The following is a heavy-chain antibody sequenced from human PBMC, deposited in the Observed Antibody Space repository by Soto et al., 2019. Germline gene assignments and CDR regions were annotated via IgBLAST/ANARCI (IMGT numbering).Heavy chain of an antibody. V-gene: IGHV1-69*01. CDR2: IIPIFGTA. CDR3: TRGGNGYVWFNEF. J-gene: IGHJ4*02. Sequence: HEQLVQSGAEVKKPGSSVKVSCKASGGIFSSYAISWVRQAPGQGLEWMGGIIPIFGTANYAQKFQGRVTITADESTNTAYMDLSRLKSEDTAIYYCTRGGNGYVWFNEFWGQGTLVTVSS. CDR1: GGIFSSYA. D-gene: IGHD3-16*01.